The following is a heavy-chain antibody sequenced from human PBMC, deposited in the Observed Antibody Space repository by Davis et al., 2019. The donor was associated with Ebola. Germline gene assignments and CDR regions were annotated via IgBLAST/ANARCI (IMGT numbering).Heavy chain of an antibody. D-gene: IGHD3-22*01. J-gene: IGHJ6*02. Sequence: SVKVSCKASGYRFTGYYIHWVRQAPGQGLEWMGGIIPIFGTANYAQKFQGRVTITADESTSTAYMELSSLRSEDTAVYYCARDGLKLYDSSPINLQYYYYGMDVWGQGTTVTVSS. CDR3: ARDGLKLYDSSPINLQYYYYGMDV. CDR2: IIPIFGTA. CDR1: GYRFTGYY. V-gene: IGHV1-69*13.